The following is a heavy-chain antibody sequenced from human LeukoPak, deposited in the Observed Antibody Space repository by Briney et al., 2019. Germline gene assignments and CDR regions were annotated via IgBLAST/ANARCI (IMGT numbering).Heavy chain of an antibody. CDR2: ISSSSTTI. CDR3: ARGLPNYYGMDV. CDR1: GFTFSSYS. J-gene: IGHJ6*02. V-gene: IGHV3-48*04. Sequence: GGSLRLSCAASGFTFSSYSMNWVRQAPGKGLEWVSFISSSSTTIYHADSVKGRFTISRDNAKNSLYLQINSLRAEDTAVYYCARGLPNYYGMDVWGQGTTVTVSS.